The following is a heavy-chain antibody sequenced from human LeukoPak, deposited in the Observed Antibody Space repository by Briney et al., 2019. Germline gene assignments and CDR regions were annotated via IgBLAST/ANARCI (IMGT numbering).Heavy chain of an antibody. D-gene: IGHD1-26*01. CDR2: ISGSVANT. V-gene: IGHV3-23*01. Sequence: PGGSLRLSCAASGFTFSSYAMSWVRQAPGKGLEWVSVISGSVANTYYADSVKGRFTISRDNSKNTLYLQMNSLRAEDTAVYYCAKGISVSGSYRFHFDYWGQGTLVTVSS. CDR1: GFTFSSYA. J-gene: IGHJ4*02. CDR3: AKGISVSGSYRFHFDY.